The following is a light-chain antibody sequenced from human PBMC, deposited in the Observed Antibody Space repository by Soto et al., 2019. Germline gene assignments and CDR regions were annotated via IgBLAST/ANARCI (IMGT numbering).Light chain of an antibody. Sequence: EIVLTQSPATLSLSPGERATLSCRAGQSVGTNLVWYQQKPGQAPRLLIYDASNRATGIPARFSGSGSGADFTLTISSLESEDFAVYYCQQRGNGPPLYSFGQGTKLEIK. CDR2: DAS. J-gene: IGKJ2*03. CDR1: QSVGTN. V-gene: IGKV3-11*01. CDR3: QQRGNGPPLYS.